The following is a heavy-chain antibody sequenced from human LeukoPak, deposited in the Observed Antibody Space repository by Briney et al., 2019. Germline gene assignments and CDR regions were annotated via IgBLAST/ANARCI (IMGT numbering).Heavy chain of an antibody. D-gene: IGHD2-8*01. CDR1: GYTFTSYD. J-gene: IGHJ6*03. CDR3: ARGLKRTKYYYMDV. Sequence: ASVKVSCKASGYTFTSYDINWVRQATGQGLEWMGWMNPNSGNTGYAQKFQGRVTITRNTSISTAYMELSSLRSEDTAVYYCARGLKRTKYYYMDVWGKGTTVTVSS. CDR2: MNPNSGNT. V-gene: IGHV1-8*03.